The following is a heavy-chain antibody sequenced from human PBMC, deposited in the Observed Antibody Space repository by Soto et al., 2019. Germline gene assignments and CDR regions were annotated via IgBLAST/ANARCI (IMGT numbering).Heavy chain of an antibody. CDR2: ISGSDGKT. Sequence: GSLRISCAASGFIFGSYALSWVRQAPGKGLEWVSTISGSDGKTFYADSVKGRFSISRDTYQSTLYLQMNSLRADDTAMYYCARWSYLDDWGQGTRVTVSS. J-gene: IGHJ1*01. V-gene: IGHV3-23*01. D-gene: IGHD3-10*01. CDR3: ARWSYLDD. CDR1: GFIFGSYA.